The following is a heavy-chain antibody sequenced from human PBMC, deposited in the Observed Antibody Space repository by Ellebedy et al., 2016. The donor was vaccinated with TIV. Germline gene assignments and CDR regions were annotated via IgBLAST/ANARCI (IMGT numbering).Heavy chain of an antibody. V-gene: IGHV3-48*02. D-gene: IGHD3-10*01. Sequence: GESLKISCAASGFTFSDHYMNWVRQAPGKGLEWVSYISSSSSTIYYADSVKGRFTISRDNAKNSLYLQMNSLRDEDTAVYYCARGRGSGSYYMDMDVWGKGTTVTVSS. CDR1: GFTFSDHY. CDR2: ISSSSSTI. CDR3: ARGRGSGSYYMDMDV. J-gene: IGHJ6*03.